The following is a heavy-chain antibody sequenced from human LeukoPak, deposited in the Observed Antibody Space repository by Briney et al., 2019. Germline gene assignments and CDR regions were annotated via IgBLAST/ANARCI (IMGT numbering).Heavy chain of an antibody. J-gene: IGHJ6*04. Sequence: GGSLRLSCAASGFTFSSYSMNWVRQAPGKGLEWVSSISSSSSYIYYADSVKGRFTISRDNAKNSLYLQMNSLRAEDTAVYYCAKPPWGSGSFGYYYGMDVWGKGTTVTVSS. CDR3: AKPPWGSGSFGYYYGMDV. V-gene: IGHV3-21*01. CDR2: ISSSSSYI. D-gene: IGHD3-10*01. CDR1: GFTFSSYS.